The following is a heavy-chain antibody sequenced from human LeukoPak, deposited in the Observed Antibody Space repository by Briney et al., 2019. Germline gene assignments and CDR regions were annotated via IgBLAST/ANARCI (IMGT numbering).Heavy chain of an antibody. V-gene: IGHV1-8*01. CDR3: AGQQQLGDAFDI. CDR1: GYTFTSYD. D-gene: IGHD6-13*01. CDR2: MNPNSGNT. Sequence: ASVKVSCKASGYTFTSYDINWVRQAPGQGLEWMGWMNPNSGNTGYAQKFQGRVTMTRNTSISTAYMALSSLRSEDTAVYYCAGQQQLGDAFDIWGQGTMVTVSS. J-gene: IGHJ3*02.